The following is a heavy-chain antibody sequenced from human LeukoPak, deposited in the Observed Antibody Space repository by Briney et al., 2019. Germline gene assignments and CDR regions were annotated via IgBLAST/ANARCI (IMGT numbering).Heavy chain of an antibody. Sequence: PSETLSLTCNVSGASISDYYWSWIRQPPGKGLEWIGYIYYSGNTNYNPSLKSRVTISVDTSKNQFSLKLSSVTAADTAVYYCARANVVTAIDYWGQGTLVTVSS. J-gene: IGHJ4*02. D-gene: IGHD2-21*02. CDR1: GASISDYY. V-gene: IGHV4-59*01. CDR2: IYYSGNT. CDR3: ARANVVTAIDY.